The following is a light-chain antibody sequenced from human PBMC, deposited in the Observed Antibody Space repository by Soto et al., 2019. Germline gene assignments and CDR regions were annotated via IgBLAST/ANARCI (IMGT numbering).Light chain of an antibody. CDR2: DAS. CDR1: QSVSSY. CDR3: QQRSNWHPGT. V-gene: IGKV3-11*01. J-gene: IGKJ2*01. Sequence: IVLTQSPATLSLSPGEIATLSCRASQSVSSYLAWYQQKTGQAPRLLIYDASNRATGIPARFSGSGSGTNFTLTTSSLEPEDFAVYYCQQRSNWHPGTFGQGTKLEIK.